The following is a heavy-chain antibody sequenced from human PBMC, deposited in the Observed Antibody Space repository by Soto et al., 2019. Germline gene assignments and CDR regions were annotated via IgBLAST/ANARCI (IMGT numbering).Heavy chain of an antibody. V-gene: IGHV3-30-3*01. CDR3: ARAIAADGTGGLFDY. Sequence: QVQLVESGGGVVQPGRSLRLSCAASGFTFSSYAMHWVRQAPGKGLEWVAVISYDGSNKYYADSVKGRFTISRDNSKNTLYLQMNSLRAGDKAVYYCARAIAADGTGGLFDYWGQGTLVTVSS. CDR1: GFTFSSYA. J-gene: IGHJ4*02. CDR2: ISYDGSNK. D-gene: IGHD6-13*01.